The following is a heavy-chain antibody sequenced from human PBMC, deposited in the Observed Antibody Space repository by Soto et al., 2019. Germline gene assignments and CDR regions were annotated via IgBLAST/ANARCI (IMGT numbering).Heavy chain of an antibody. CDR3: AIHAYMSGWIDY. CDR2: IYYSGST. D-gene: IGHD6-19*01. J-gene: IGHJ4*02. Sequence: SETLSLTCTVSGGSISSSSYYWGWIRQPPGKGLEWIGSIYYSGSTYYNPSLKSRVTISVDRSKNQFSLKLSSVTAADTAVYYRAIHAYMSGWIDYWGQGTLVTVSS. CDR1: GGSISSSSYY. V-gene: IGHV4-39*01.